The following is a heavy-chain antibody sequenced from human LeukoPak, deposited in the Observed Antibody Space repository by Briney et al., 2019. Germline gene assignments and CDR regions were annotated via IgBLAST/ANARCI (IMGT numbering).Heavy chain of an antibody. D-gene: IGHD3-16*01. J-gene: IGHJ4*02. CDR2: ISGLSTHI. CDR3: GRAFPPLRTSSAGDL. V-gene: IGHV3-69-1*02. CDR1: GFTFSDYD. Sequence: KAGGSLRLSCSASGFTFSDYDMNWVRQAPGKGLEWVSSISGLSTHIYFGDSVKGRFSISRDNAKNSVYLQMNSLGVEDTAIFYCGRAFPPLRTSSAGDLWGQGILVNVPS.